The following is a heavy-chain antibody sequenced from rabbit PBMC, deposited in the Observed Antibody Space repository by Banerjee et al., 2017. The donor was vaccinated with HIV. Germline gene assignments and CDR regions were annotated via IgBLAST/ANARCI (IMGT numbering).Heavy chain of an antibody. CDR1: GLDFSSSYY. Sequence: QEQLEESGGGLVKPEGSLTLTCTASGLDFSSSYYMCWVRQAPGKGLEWIACIYTSNTDSTYYASWAKGRFTISKTSSTTVTLQMTSLTAADTATYFCARADYYYSWGYTYTSYFNLWGPGTLVTVS. D-gene: IGHD6-1*01. CDR3: ARADYYYSWGYTYTSYFNL. CDR2: IYTSNTDST. J-gene: IGHJ4*01. V-gene: IGHV1S45*01.